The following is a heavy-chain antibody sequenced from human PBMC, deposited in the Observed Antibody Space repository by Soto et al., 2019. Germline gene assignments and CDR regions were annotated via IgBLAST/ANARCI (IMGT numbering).Heavy chain of an antibody. Sequence: PGESLKISCKGSGYSFTSYWIGWVRQMPGKGLEWMGIIYPGDSDTRYSPSFQGQVTISANKSTSTAYLQWSSLKASDTAMYYCARHRLSIAVAGRRSDDAFDIWGQGTMVTVSS. CDR3: ARHRLSIAVAGRRSDDAFDI. D-gene: IGHD6-19*01. V-gene: IGHV5-51*01. J-gene: IGHJ3*02. CDR1: GYSFTSYW. CDR2: IYPGDSDT.